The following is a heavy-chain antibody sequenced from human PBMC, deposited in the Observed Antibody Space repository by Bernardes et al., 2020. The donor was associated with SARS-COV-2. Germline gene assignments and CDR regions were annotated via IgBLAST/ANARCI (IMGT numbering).Heavy chain of an antibody. CDR2: ISYDGNNK. CDR3: ARGYYAGDP. CDR1: GFTFKNFG. J-gene: IGHJ5*02. Sequence: GGSLRLSCAASGFTFKNFGMHWVRQAPGKGLEWVALISYDGNNKFYADSVKGRFTISRDNSKSTLFLEMSSLRADDTAVYYCARGYYAGDPGGQGTLVTVSS. V-gene: IGHV3-30*03. D-gene: IGHD1-26*01.